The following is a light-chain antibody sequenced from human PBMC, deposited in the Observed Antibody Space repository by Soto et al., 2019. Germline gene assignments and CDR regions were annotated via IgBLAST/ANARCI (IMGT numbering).Light chain of an antibody. V-gene: IGKV1-39*01. CDR2: AAS. Sequence: DIQMTQSPSSLSASVGDRVTITCRASQSISSFLNWYQHKPGKAPKLLIYAASSLQSAVPSRFSRSGSGTDFTLTISSLQPEDCATYYCQQTYSTPYTFGQGTKLEIK. CDR1: QSISSF. CDR3: QQTYSTPYT. J-gene: IGKJ2*01.